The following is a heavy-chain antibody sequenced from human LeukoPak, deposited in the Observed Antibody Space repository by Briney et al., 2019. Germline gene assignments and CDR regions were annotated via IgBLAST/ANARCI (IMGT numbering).Heavy chain of an antibody. CDR3: ARRYCSGTSCNPYFFDY. V-gene: IGHV5-51*01. Sequence: GESLKISCKGSGYTFTNYYIGWVRQMPGKGLEWMGIISPGDSDARYSPSFQGQVTISADKSISTAYLRWSSLKASDTAIYYCARRYCSGTSCNPYFFDYWGQGTLVTVSS. CDR1: GYTFTNYY. CDR2: ISPGDSDA. D-gene: IGHD2-2*01. J-gene: IGHJ4*02.